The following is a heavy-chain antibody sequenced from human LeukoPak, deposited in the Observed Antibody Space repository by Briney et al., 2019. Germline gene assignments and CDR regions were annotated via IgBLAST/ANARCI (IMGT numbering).Heavy chain of an antibody. V-gene: IGHV3-30*03. CDR2: ISYDGSNK. D-gene: IGHD2-2*01. CDR1: GFTFSSYG. CDR3: EFETPPKARYCSSTSCYFYYYYGMDV. Sequence: GGSLRLSCAASGFTFSSYGMHWVRQAPGKGLEWVAVISYDGSNKYYADSVKGRFTISRDNSKNTLYLQMNSLRAEDTAVYYCEFETPPKARYCSSTSCYFYYYYGMDVWGQGTTVTVSS. J-gene: IGHJ6*02.